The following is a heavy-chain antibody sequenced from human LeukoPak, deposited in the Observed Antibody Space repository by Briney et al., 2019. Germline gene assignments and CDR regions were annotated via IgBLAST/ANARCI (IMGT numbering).Heavy chain of an antibody. Sequence: ASVKVSFKASGYTFTSYDINWVRQATGQGLEWMGWMNPNSGNTGYAQKFQGRVTMTRNTSISTAYMELSSLRSEDTAVYYCASFERYCSSTSCPHNYFDYWGQGTLVTVSS. CDR2: MNPNSGNT. V-gene: IGHV1-8*01. J-gene: IGHJ4*02. D-gene: IGHD2-2*01. CDR3: ASFERYCSSTSCPHNYFDY. CDR1: GYTFTSYD.